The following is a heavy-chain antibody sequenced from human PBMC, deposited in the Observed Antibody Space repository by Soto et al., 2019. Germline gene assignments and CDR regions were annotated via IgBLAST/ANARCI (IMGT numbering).Heavy chain of an antibody. CDR3: ARAMASYDAFDI. J-gene: IGHJ3*02. Sequence: PGGSLRLSCAASGFIFSDFFMSWIRKTPGQGLEWVSYIRHSGDTIYYADSVKGRFTISRDNARNSLYLQMNSLRAEDTAVYYCARAMASYDAFDIWGQGTMVTVSS. CDR1: GFIFSDFF. CDR2: IRHSGDTI. D-gene: IGHD1-26*01. V-gene: IGHV3-11*01.